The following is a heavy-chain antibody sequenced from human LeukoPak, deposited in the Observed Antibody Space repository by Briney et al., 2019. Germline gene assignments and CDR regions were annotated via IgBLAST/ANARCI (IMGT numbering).Heavy chain of an antibody. CDR1: AGSISSSSYY. J-gene: IGHJ4*02. V-gene: IGHV4-39*01. D-gene: IGHD2-15*01. CDR3: AGQSRSGGPGDY. Sequence: SETLSLTCTVSAGSISSSSYYWGWIRQPPGKGLEWIGSIYYSGIIYYNPSLKSRVTISVDTSKNQFSLNLSSVTAADTAVYYCAGQSRSGGPGDYWGQGTLVTVSS. CDR2: IYYSGII.